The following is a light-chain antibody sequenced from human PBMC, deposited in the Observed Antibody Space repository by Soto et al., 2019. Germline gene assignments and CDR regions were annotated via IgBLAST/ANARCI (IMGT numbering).Light chain of an antibody. V-gene: IGKV3-20*01. CDR3: QQYGSSPWT. J-gene: IGKJ1*01. Sequence: IVLTQSPGTLSLSPGERATLSCRASQSVSSSYLAWYQQKPGQAPRLLIYGASSRATGIPDRFSGSGSGTNFTLPISRLEAEDFAVYYCQQYGSSPWTFGQGTKVDIK. CDR1: QSVSSSY. CDR2: GAS.